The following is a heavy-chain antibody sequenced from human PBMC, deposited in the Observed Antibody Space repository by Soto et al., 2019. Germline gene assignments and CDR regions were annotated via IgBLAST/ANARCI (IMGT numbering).Heavy chain of an antibody. CDR3: AGGEYDWNARCYYYYGMDV. CDR1: GGTFSSYA. D-gene: IGHD1-20*01. V-gene: IGHV1-69*13. J-gene: IGHJ6*02. CDR2: IFPIFGTA. Sequence: ASVKVSCKASGGTFSSYAISWVRQAPGQGLEWMGGIFPIFGTAHYAQKFQPRATITADAPPSTASMELSSQRFEDTAVYYCAGGEYDWNARCYYYYGMDVWGQGTTVTVSS.